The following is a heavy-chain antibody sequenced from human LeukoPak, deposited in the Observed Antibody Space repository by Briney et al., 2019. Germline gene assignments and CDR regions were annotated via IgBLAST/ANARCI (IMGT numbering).Heavy chain of an antibody. J-gene: IGHJ5*02. CDR1: GYTFTGYS. Sequence: GASVKVSCKASGYTFTGYSIHWVRQAPGQGLEWMGWINPNSGGTNYAQKFQGRVTMTRDTSISTAYMELSRLRSDDTAVYYCAREESYYYDSSKWFDPWGQGTLVTVSS. V-gene: IGHV1-2*02. CDR2: INPNSGGT. CDR3: AREESYYYDSSKWFDP. D-gene: IGHD3-22*01.